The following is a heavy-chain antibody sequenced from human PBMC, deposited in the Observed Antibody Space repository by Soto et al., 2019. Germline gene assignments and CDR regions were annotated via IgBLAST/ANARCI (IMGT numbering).Heavy chain of an antibody. V-gene: IGHV1-18*01. CDR2: TSAYNDKT. J-gene: IGHJ6*02. CDR3: ARRQWLVGGYYYGMDV. D-gene: IGHD6-19*01. CDR1: GYTFTSYG. Sequence: EASVKVSCKASGYTFTSYGISWVRQAPGQGLEWIGWTSAYNDKTNYAQKLQGRVTMTTDTSTSTAYMELRSLRSDDTVLYFCARRQWLVGGYYYGMDVWGQGTTVTVSS.